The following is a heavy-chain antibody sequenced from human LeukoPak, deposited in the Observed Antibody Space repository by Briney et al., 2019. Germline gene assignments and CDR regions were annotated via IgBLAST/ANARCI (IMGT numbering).Heavy chain of an antibody. J-gene: IGHJ4*02. CDR3: ARLLGYCSGGSCYSSSVRY. CDR1: GYSFTSYW. Sequence: GESLMISCKGSGYSFTSYWIGWVRQMPGKGLEWMGIIYPGDSDTRCSPSFQGQVTISADKSISTAYLQWSSLKASDTAMYYCARLLGYCSGGSCYSSSVRYWGQGTLVTVSS. V-gene: IGHV5-51*01. D-gene: IGHD2-15*01. CDR2: IYPGDSDT.